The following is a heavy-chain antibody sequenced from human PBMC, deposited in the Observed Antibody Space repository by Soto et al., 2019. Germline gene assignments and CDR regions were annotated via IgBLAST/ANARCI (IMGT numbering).Heavy chain of an antibody. Sequence: PGGSLRLSCAASGFTFSDYYMSWIRQAPGKGLEWLSYISSSGSYTNYADSVEGRFTISRDNAENTVYLQMNSLRAEDTAVYYCARDRFWSGLGYYGMDVWGQGTTVTVSS. J-gene: IGHJ6*02. CDR3: ARDRFWSGLGYYGMDV. V-gene: IGHV3-11*06. D-gene: IGHD3-3*01. CDR2: ISSSGSYT. CDR1: GFTFSDYY.